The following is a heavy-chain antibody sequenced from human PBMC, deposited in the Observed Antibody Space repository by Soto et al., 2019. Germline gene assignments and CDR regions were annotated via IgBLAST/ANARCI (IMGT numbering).Heavy chain of an antibody. J-gene: IGHJ4*02. CDR1: DFSFSSYA. D-gene: IGHD3-9*01. CDR2: ISFDGNII. Sequence: VHLVESGGGVVQPGGSLRLSCAASDFSFSSYAMHWIRQAPGKGLEWLAVISFDGNIIQYADSVKGRFIISRDNSKNTLYLQMNSLRGDDTAVYYCARTFDTITSYFDYWGQGTLVTVSS. CDR3: ARTFDTITSYFDY. V-gene: IGHV3-30-3*01.